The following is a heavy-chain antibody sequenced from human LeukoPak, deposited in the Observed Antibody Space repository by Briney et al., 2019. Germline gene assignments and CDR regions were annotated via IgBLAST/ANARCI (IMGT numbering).Heavy chain of an antibody. Sequence: PGGSLRLSCAASGFTFSSYWMHWVRQAPGKGLVWVSRVNSDGSSTSYADSVKGRFTISRDNAKNTLYLQMNSLRAEHTAVYYCARRNRQDAFDIWGQGTMVTVSS. V-gene: IGHV3-74*01. CDR2: VNSDGSST. CDR3: ARRNRQDAFDI. J-gene: IGHJ3*02. CDR1: GFTFSSYW.